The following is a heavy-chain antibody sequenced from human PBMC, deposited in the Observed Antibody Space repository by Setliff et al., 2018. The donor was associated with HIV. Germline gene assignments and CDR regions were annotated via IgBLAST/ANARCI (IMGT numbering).Heavy chain of an antibody. V-gene: IGHV3-7*03. J-gene: IGHJ4*02. CDR1: GFTFSRYW. Sequence: GGSLRLSCAASGFTFSRYWMSWLRQAPGKGLEWVANIKEDGSEQYYVDSVKGRFTISRDNVGNSVFLQMNTLRAEDTAVYYCTIGHYVSSSGWGPGTLVTVSS. CDR2: IKEDGSEQ. CDR3: TIGHYVSSSG. D-gene: IGHD6-6*01.